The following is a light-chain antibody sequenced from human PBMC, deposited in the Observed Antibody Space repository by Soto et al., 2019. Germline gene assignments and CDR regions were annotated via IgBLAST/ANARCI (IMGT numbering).Light chain of an antibody. Sequence: EIVLTQSPGTLSLSPGERATLSCWASQSVSSSYLAWYQQKPGQAPRLLIYGASGRATGIPDRFSGSGSGTDFTLTISRLEPEDFAVYYCQQYVTSPWTFGQGTKVDIK. J-gene: IGKJ1*01. CDR1: QSVSSSY. CDR2: GAS. V-gene: IGKV3-20*01. CDR3: QQYVTSPWT.